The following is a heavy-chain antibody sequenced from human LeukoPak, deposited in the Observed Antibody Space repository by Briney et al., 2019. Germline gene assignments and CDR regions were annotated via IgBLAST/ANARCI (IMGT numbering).Heavy chain of an antibody. J-gene: IGHJ4*02. V-gene: IGHV4-59*01. D-gene: IGHD6-13*01. Sequence: SETLSLTCTASGGSISSYYWSWIRQPPGKGLEWIGYIYYSGSTNYNPSLKSRVTISVDTSKNQFSLKLSSVTAADTAVYYCARHAYSSSWLGEIDYWGQGTLVTVSS. CDR1: GGSISSYY. CDR3: ARHAYSSSWLGEIDY. CDR2: IYYSGST.